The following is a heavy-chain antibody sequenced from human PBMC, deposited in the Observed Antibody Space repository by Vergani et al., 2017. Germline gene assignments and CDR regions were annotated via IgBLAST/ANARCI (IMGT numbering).Heavy chain of an antibody. CDR1: GFTFNHYA. CDR2: ISGSGGST. V-gene: IGHV3-23*01. CDR3: TTASPRNGGYGYLYYYAAMDV. D-gene: IGHD5-12*01. Sequence: EVQLLESGGDLEKPGGSLRLSCAASGFTFNHYAMNWVRQAPGKGLEWVSGISGSGGSTYYAGTVKGRFTISRDSSKNTLYLQMNSLGAGDTAVYYCTTASPRNGGYGYLYYYAAMDVWGKGTTVTVSS. J-gene: IGHJ6*04.